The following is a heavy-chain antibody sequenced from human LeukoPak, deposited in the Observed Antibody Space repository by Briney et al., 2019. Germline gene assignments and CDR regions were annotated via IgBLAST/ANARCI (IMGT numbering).Heavy chain of an antibody. Sequence: GVSVKVSCKASGYTFTSYDINWVRQATGQGLEWMGWMNPNSGNTGYVQKFQGRVTITRNTSISTAYMELSSLRSEDTAVYYCARGERWLQAPPDYWGQGTLVTVSS. V-gene: IGHV1-8*03. CDR2: MNPNSGNT. J-gene: IGHJ4*02. CDR3: ARGERWLQAPPDY. D-gene: IGHD5-24*01. CDR1: GYTFTSYD.